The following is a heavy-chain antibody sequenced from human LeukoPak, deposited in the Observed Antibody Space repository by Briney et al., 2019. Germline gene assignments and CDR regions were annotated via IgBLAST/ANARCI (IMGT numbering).Heavy chain of an antibody. Sequence: PETLSLTCTVSGGSISSISYYWGWIRQPPGKGLEWIGSINYSGRIDYNPSHNSRLTISVDPHKSQISMTLSSVTAADTAVYYCARTISTVTNPRGVKYYFDYWGQGTLVTVSS. CDR1: GGSISSISYY. V-gene: IGHV4-39*01. CDR2: INYSGRI. D-gene: IGHD4-17*01. CDR3: ARTISTVTNPRGVKYYFDY. J-gene: IGHJ4*02.